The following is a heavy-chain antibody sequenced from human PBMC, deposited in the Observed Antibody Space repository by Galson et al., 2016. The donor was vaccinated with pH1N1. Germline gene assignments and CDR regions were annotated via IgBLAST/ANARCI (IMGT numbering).Heavy chain of an antibody. D-gene: IGHD6-13*01. CDR3: ARGAAAGGTQYFQH. V-gene: IGHV4-30-4*08. CDR2: IFYSGST. Sequence: TLSLTCTVSGGSISSGDYYWTWIRQPPGKGLEWVGYIFYSGSTYYNPSHKSRVTTSLDTSTNQFSLKLSSVTAADTAVYYCARGAAAGGTQYFQHWGQGTLVTVSS. J-gene: IGHJ1*01. CDR1: GGSISSGDYY.